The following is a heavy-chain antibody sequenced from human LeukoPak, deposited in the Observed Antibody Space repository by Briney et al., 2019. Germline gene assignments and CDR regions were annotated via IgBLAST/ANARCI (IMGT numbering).Heavy chain of an antibody. CDR1: GFIFSTYD. J-gene: IGHJ3*02. CDR3: ANRDAFDI. Sequence: PGGFLRLSCAASGFIFSTYDMHWVRQAPGKGLEWVAVISYDRSNKYYADSVKGRFTISRDNSKNTLYLQMNSLRAEDTAVYYCANRDAFDIWGQGTMVTVSS. V-gene: IGHV3-30*18. CDR2: ISYDRSNK.